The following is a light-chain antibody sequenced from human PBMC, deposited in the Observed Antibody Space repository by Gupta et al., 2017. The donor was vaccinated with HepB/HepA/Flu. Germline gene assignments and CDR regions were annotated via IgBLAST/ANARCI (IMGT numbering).Light chain of an antibody. J-gene: IGKJ5*01. Sequence: GDRVTITCRASQNTNIFLHRYQQKPADAPTILLYSAATMHSSVTSRFCGGGSSTDYTLLITSLQPEDSATYFCQQSYRTPPITFGQGTRLNIK. V-gene: IGKV1-39*01. CDR2: SAA. CDR3: QQSYRTPPIT. CDR1: QNTNIF.